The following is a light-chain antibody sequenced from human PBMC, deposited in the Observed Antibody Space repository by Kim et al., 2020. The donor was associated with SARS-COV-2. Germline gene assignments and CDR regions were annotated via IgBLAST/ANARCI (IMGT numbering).Light chain of an antibody. V-gene: IGKV3-11*01. CDR2: DAS. CDR1: QSVSSY. CDR3: QQLSNLPLT. J-gene: IGKJ4*01. Sequence: EIVLTQSPATQSLSPGERATLSCRASQSVSSYLAWYQQKPGQAPRLLIYDASNRATGIPARFSGSGSGTDFTLTISSLEPEDFAVYYCQQLSNLPLTFGGGTKVDIK.